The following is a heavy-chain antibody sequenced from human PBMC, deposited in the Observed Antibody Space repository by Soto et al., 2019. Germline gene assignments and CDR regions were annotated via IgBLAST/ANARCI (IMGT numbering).Heavy chain of an antibody. CDR2: IYYSGST. V-gene: IGHV4-39*01. CDR1: GGSISSSSYY. Sequence: QLQLQESGPGLVKPSETLSLTCTVSGGSISSSSYYWGWIRQPPGKVLEWIGSIYYSGSTYYNPSLKSRVTISVDTSKNQFSLKLSSVTAADTAVYYCARHFDPQRTSCYDYWGQGTLVTVSS. J-gene: IGHJ4*02. CDR3: ARHFDPQRTSCYDY. D-gene: IGHD2-2*01.